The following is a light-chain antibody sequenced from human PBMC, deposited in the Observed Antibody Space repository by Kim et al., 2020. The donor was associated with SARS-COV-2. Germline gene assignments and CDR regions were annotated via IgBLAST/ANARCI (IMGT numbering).Light chain of an antibody. CDR3: QIWDNSGNH. CDR2: YDD. CDR1: DIGSYT. Sequence: SYELTQPPSVSAAPGKTANITCGGNDIGSYTVQWYQQKPGLAPIVVMYYDDDRPPGIPERFSGSNSGNTATLTISRVEAGDEADYYCQIWDNSGNHFGGGTQLTVL. J-gene: IGLJ2*01. V-gene: IGLV3-21*04.